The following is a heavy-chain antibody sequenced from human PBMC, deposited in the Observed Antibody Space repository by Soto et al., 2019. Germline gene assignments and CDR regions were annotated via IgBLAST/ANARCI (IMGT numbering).Heavy chain of an antibody. CDR3: TRLALKSSSDRYPLSV. J-gene: IGHJ4*02. CDR2: IKSEADGETI. V-gene: IGHV3-15*07. CDR1: GFTFSNVW. D-gene: IGHD6-19*01. Sequence: EVQLVESGGGLVKPGGSLRLSCAGSGFTFSNVWMNWVRQAPGKGLEWVGRIKSEADGETIDYAAPVKGRFTISRDDSNNTLFLQINSLKDDDTATYYCTRLALKSSSDRYPLSVWGQGTRVTVSP.